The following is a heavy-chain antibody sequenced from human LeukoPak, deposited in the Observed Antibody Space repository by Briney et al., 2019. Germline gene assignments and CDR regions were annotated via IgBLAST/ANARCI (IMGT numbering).Heavy chain of an antibody. CDR3: ARDWNRRIAAAGLTFDY. J-gene: IGHJ4*02. D-gene: IGHD6-13*01. V-gene: IGHV3-21*01. Sequence: GGSLRLSCAASGLTFSSYSMNWVRQAPGKGLEWVSSISSSSSYIYYADSVKGRFTISRDNAKNSLYLQMNSLRAEDTAVYYCARDWNRRIAAAGLTFDYWGQGTLVTVSS. CDR1: GLTFSSYS. CDR2: ISSSSSYI.